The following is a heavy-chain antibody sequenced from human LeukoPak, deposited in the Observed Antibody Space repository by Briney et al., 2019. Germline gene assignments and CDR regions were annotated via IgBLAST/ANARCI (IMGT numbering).Heavy chain of an antibody. CDR2: VGTAGDT. D-gene: IGHD3-22*01. CDR3: ARRGDSRGYYDAFDI. V-gene: IGHV3-13*01. Sequence: PGGSLRLSCTASGFTISSYNMHWVRQPTGKGLEWVSAVGTAGDTYYPGSVKGRFTISRENAKNSLYLQMNSLRAGDTAVYYCARRGDSRGYYDAFDIWGQGTMVTVSS. J-gene: IGHJ3*02. CDR1: GFTISSYN.